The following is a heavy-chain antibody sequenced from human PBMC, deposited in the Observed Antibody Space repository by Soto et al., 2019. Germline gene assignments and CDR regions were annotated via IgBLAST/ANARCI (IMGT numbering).Heavy chain of an antibody. J-gene: IGHJ6*02. CDR2: INSDGSIT. CDR1: GFIFSRSW. D-gene: IGHD2-21*01. Sequence: HPGGSLRLSCVASGFIFSRSWMHWVRHAPGKGLMWVSRINSDGSITDYADFVKGRFTISRDNAKNTLYLQMNSLRDEDTAVYYCVRAHCSGDSCQRDYYGMDVWGQGTTVTVSS. CDR3: VRAHCSGDSCQRDYYGMDV. V-gene: IGHV3-74*01.